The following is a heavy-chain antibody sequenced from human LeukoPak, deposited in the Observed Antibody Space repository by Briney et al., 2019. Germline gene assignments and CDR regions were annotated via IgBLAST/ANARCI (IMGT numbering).Heavy chain of an antibody. CDR2: IYYTGNT. D-gene: IGHD6-13*01. CDR1: GDSITGYS. V-gene: IGHV4-30-4*07. J-gene: IGHJ5*02. Sequence: SETLSLTCSVSGDSITGYSWSWIRQPPGKAMEFIAYIYYTGNTYFNPSLKSRVTISVDTSKNQFSLKLSSVTAADTAVYYCARVLAAAGNNWFDPWGQGTLVTVSS. CDR3: ARVLAAAGNNWFDP.